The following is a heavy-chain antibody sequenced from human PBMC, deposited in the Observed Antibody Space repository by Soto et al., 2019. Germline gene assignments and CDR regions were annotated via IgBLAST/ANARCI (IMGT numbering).Heavy chain of an antibody. CDR2: ISSSRSYI. CDR3: ARANYGSGNSADY. Sequence: EVQLVESGGGLVKPGGSLRLSCAASGFTFSSYSMNWVRQAPGKGLEWVSSISSSRSYIYYADSVKGRFTISRDNAKNSLYLQMNSLRAEDTAVYYCARANYGSGNSADYWGQGTLVTVSS. D-gene: IGHD3-10*01. CDR1: GFTFSSYS. J-gene: IGHJ4*02. V-gene: IGHV3-21*01.